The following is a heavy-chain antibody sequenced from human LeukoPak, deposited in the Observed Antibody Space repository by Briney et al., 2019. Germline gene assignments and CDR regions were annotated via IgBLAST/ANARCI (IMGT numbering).Heavy chain of an antibody. D-gene: IGHD1-7*01. CDR3: AKDRRTYYYYYMDV. CDR2: ISGDGGST. Sequence: PGGSLRLSCAASGFTFDDYAMHWVRQAPGKGLEWVSLISGDGGSTYYADSVRGRFIISRDNSKNSLYLQMTSLRTEDTALYYCAKDRRTYYYYYMDVWGKGTTVTVSS. J-gene: IGHJ6*03. V-gene: IGHV3-43*02. CDR1: GFTFDDYA.